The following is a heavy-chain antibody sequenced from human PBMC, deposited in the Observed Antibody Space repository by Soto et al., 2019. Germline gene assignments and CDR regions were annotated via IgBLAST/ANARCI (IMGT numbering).Heavy chain of an antibody. Sequence: QVQLQESGPGLVKPSETLSLTCTVSGGSVSSGSYYWSWIRQPPGKGLEWIGYIYYSGSTNYNPSRKRRVTRSVDTSNSRVPRQLSSVPAADTAVYYGARGIEGGYQGRYYYGMDVWGQGTTVTVSS. CDR3: ARGIEGGYQGRYYYGMDV. D-gene: IGHD2-2*01. CDR1: GGSVSSGSYY. CDR2: IYYSGST. V-gene: IGHV4-61*01. J-gene: IGHJ6*02.